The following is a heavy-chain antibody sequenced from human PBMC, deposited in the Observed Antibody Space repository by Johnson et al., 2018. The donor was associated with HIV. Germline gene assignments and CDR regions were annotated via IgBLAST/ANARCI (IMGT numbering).Heavy chain of an antibody. CDR1: GFTVSSNY. CDR2: ISSSGSTI. J-gene: IGHJ3*02. CDR3: AKDTRYCNSATCYGAFDM. V-gene: IGHV3-11*01. Sequence: QVQLVESGGGLVQPGGSLRLSCAASGFTVSSNYMTWIRQAPGKGLEWVSYISSSGSTIYYADSVKGRFTISRDNAKKSLYLQMNSLRTEDTALYYCAKDTRYCNSATCYGAFDMWGQGTMVTVSS. D-gene: IGHD2-2*01.